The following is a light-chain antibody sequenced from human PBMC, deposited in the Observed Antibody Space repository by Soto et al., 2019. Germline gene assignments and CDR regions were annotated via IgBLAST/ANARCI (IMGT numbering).Light chain of an antibody. V-gene: IGKV1-12*01. Sequence: DIQLTQSPSSVSASVGDSVTLTCRASQAISTWLAWYQQRPGKAPQLLIFGASSLQSGVPSRFSGRGSGTDFTLTISSLQPEDFATYYCQQTNSFPYTFGQGVKLDIK. J-gene: IGKJ2*01. CDR3: QQTNSFPYT. CDR1: QAISTW. CDR2: GAS.